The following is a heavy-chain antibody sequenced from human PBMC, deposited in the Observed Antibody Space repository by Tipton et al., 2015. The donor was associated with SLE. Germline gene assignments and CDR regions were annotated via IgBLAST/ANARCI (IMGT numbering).Heavy chain of an antibody. D-gene: IGHD4-23*01. CDR1: GYTFTNHW. CDR3: ARGESTTVAYYYYGMDV. Sequence: QSGAEVKKSGESLKISCKGSGYTFTNHWIAWVRQMPGKGLEWMGIIYPGYSDTWYKPSFQDQVTISVDKSISTAYLQWSSVQASDTATYYCARGESTTVAYYYYGMDVWGQGTTVTVSS. V-gene: IGHV5-51*03. CDR2: IYPGYSDT. J-gene: IGHJ6*02.